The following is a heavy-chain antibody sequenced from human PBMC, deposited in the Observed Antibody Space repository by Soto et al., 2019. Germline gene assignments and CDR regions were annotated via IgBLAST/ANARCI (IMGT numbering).Heavy chain of an antibody. CDR2: ISSSGSDI. Sequence: GGSLRLSCAASGFTFSDYFLTWIRQAPGKGLEWVSYISSSGSDIYYADSVKGRFTISRDNAQNSLYLQMNSLRAEDTAVYYCARDLFYGMDVWGQGITVTVSS. V-gene: IGHV3-11*01. CDR3: ARDLFYGMDV. J-gene: IGHJ6*02. CDR1: GFTFSDYF.